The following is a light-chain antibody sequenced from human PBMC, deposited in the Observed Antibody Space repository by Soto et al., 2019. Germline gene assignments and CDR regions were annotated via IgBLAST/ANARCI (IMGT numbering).Light chain of an antibody. CDR3: QQYGNSPWT. J-gene: IGKJ1*01. V-gene: IGKV3-20*01. Sequence: EIVLTQSPGTLSLSPGERATLSCRASQNVTRNYLAWYQQKPGQAPRLLIYGASSRATGIPDRFSGSGSATNFTLNITRLEPEDFAVYYCQQYGNSPWTFGQGTKVEIK. CDR1: QNVTRNY. CDR2: GAS.